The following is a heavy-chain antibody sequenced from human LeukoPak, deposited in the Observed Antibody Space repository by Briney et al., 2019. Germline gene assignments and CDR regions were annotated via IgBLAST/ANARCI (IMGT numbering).Heavy chain of an antibody. CDR3: TSGLYYDSWSDLFDY. CDR1: GFAFSNSV. Sequence: PGGSLRLSCAASGFAFSNSVMSWVRQAPGKGPEWVGFIRRKANGGTTEYAASVKGRFTISRDDSKSIAYLQMNSLKTEDTAVYYCTSGLYYDSWSDLFDYWGQGTLVTVSS. CDR2: IRRKANGGTT. V-gene: IGHV3-49*04. D-gene: IGHD3-3*01. J-gene: IGHJ4*02.